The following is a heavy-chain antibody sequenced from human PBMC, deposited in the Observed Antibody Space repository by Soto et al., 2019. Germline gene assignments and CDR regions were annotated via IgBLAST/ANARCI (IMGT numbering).Heavy chain of an antibody. J-gene: IGHJ4*02. V-gene: IGHV1-46*01. D-gene: IGHD2-15*01. CDR2: INPSGGTT. Sequence: ASVKVSCKASGYTFTRYNVHWVRQAPGQGLEWMAIINPSGGTTYYVQKFEGRVTLTTDTSTSTVYMELSSLRSDDTAVYYCARVRGGGSEYFFDYWVQGTLVPVSS. CDR3: ARVRGGGSEYFFDY. CDR1: GYTFTRYN.